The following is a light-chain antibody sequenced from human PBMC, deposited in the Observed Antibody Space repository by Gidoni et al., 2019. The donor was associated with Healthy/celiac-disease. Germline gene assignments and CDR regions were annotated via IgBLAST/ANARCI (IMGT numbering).Light chain of an antibody. V-gene: IGKV1-9*01. J-gene: IGKJ2*01. CDR3: QQLNTYPRT. CDR1: QGINNF. Sequence: DIHLTQSPSVLSASVGDRVTINCRASQGINNFLAWYQQEPGKAPKLLIYDASTLRSGVSSRFSGSGSGTEFTLTISSLKPEAFATYFCQQLNTYPRTFXQXTKLEIK. CDR2: DAS.